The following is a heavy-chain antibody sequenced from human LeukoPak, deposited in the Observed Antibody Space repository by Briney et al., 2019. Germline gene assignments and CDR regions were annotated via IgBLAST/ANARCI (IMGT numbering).Heavy chain of an antibody. Sequence: GSLRLSCAASGFTFSSYWMHWVRQAPGKGLVWVSRINSDGSSTSYADSVKGRFTISRDNAKNTLYLQMNSLRAEDTAVYYCAREGARFDDAFDIWGQGTMVTVSS. CDR1: GFTFSSYW. J-gene: IGHJ3*02. CDR3: AREGARFDDAFDI. D-gene: IGHD3-10*01. CDR2: INSDGSST. V-gene: IGHV3-74*01.